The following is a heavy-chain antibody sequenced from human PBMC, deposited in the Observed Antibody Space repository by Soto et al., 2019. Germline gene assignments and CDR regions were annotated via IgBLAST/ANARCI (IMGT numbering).Heavy chain of an antibody. CDR2: IYYSGTT. Sequence: QLRESGPGLVQPSQTLSLTCTVSGTPINSADFYWTWIRQPPGKGLEWIGYIYYSGTTFHNPSLRSRISMSVDTSKNQFSLRLNSVTAADTAVYYCARGYDFAGFSPYGLDVWGQGTTVTVSS. CDR1: GTPINSADFY. CDR3: ARGYDFAGFSPYGLDV. V-gene: IGHV4-30-4*01. J-gene: IGHJ6*02. D-gene: IGHD3-3*01.